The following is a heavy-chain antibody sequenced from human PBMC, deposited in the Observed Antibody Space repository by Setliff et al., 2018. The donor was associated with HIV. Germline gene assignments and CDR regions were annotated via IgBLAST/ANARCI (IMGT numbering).Heavy chain of an antibody. CDR2: IKSKGDGGTT. CDR3: TARIVTTNEH. V-gene: IGHV3-15*01. Sequence: PGGSLRLSCEASGFTFANAWMNWVRQSPGKGLQWVSRIKSKGDGGTTQYATPVRGRFTISRDDSKNTVYLQMNGLKTEDTAVYYCTARIVTTNEHWGRGTLVTVSS. J-gene: IGHJ1*01. CDR1: GFTFANAW. D-gene: IGHD1-1*01.